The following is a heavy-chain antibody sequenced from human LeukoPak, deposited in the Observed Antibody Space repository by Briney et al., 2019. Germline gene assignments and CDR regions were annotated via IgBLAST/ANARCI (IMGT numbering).Heavy chain of an antibody. J-gene: IGHJ1*01. CDR3: ARDSHSGSWN. Sequence: SQTLSLTCSVSGGSISSGDYYWNWIRQPPGKGLEWIGYIYHSGSTYYNPSLKSRVTISVDRSKNQFSLKLSSVTAADTAVYYCARDSHSGSWNWGQGTLVTVSS. CDR1: GGSISSGDYY. CDR2: IYHSGST. D-gene: IGHD6-13*01. V-gene: IGHV4-30-2*01.